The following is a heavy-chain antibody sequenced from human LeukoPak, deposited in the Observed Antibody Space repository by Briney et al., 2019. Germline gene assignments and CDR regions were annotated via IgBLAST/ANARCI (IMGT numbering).Heavy chain of an antibody. V-gene: IGHV4-39*01. Sequence: SETLSLTCTVSGVSISTSTYYWAWIRQPPGKGLEWIGSMFYRGSTYYNASLKSRVTISVDTSKNQFSLNLSSVTASDTAIFYCARQGGWGGAASLIEYWGQGTLVAVSS. CDR2: MFYRGST. CDR3: ARQGGWGGAASLIEY. D-gene: IGHD1-26*01. CDR1: GVSISTSTYY. J-gene: IGHJ4*02.